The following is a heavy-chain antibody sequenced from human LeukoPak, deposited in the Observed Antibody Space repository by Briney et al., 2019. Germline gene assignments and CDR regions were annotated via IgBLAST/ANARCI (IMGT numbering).Heavy chain of an antibody. V-gene: IGHV1-2*06. CDR2: INPYSGDT. CDR3: ARTQVPAAPVSSYYFDY. CDR1: GFTFTGYY. D-gene: IGHD2-2*01. J-gene: IGHJ4*02. Sequence: ASVKVSCKASGFTFTGYYLHWVRQAPGQGLEWMGRINPYSGDTDYAQNFQGRVTMTRDTSISAAYMELRSLRSDDTAVYYCARTQVPAAPVSSYYFDYWGQGTLVTVSS.